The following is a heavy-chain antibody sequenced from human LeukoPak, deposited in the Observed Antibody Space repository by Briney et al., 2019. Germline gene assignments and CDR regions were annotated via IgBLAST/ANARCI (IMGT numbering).Heavy chain of an antibody. CDR3: AREYSSSGGFDY. D-gene: IGHD6-6*01. Sequence: GGSLRLSCAASGFTVSSNYMSWVRQAPGKGLEWVSVIYSGGSTYYADSVKGRFTISRDNSKNTLYLQMNSLRAEDTAVYYCAREYSSSGGFDYWGQGTLLTVSS. V-gene: IGHV3-53*01. J-gene: IGHJ4*02. CDR2: IYSGGST. CDR1: GFTVSSNY.